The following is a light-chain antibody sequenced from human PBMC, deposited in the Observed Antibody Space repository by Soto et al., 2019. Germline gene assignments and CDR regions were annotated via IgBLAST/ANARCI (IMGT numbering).Light chain of an antibody. CDR2: GAS. CDR3: QQYGSSGT. V-gene: IGKV3-20*01. CDR1: QSVSNNY. Sequence: EIVLTQCPGTLSLSPGERATLSCRASQSVSNNYLAWYQQTPGQAPRLLIYGASNRATGIPDRFSGSGSGTDFTLTISRLEPEDFAVYYCQQYGSSGTFGQGTKVDIK. J-gene: IGKJ1*01.